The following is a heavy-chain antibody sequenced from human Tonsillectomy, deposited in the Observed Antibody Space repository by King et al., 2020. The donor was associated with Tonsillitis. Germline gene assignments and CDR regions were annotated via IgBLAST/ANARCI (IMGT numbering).Heavy chain of an antibody. J-gene: IGHJ3*02. CDR3: ATAPVLLWFGDYPGAFDI. Sequence: QLVQSGGGVVQPGGSLRLSCAASGFTFSRYGMHWVRQAPGKGLEWVAVISYDGSDKYFADSVKGRFTISRDNSKNTLYLQMNSLRAGDTAVYYCATAPVLLWFGDYPGAFDIWGQGTMVTVSS. CDR1: GFTFSRYG. V-gene: IGHV3-30*03. D-gene: IGHD3-10*01. CDR2: ISYDGSDK.